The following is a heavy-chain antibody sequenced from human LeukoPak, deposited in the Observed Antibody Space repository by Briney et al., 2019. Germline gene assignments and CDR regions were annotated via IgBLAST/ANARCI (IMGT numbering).Heavy chain of an antibody. CDR1: GFTSSSYS. CDR2: LSYDGSNK. J-gene: IGHJ4*02. D-gene: IGHD6-19*01. CDR3: ARGSIAVAGEYGEVDY. Sequence: GGALGPPLAAPGFTSSSYSLQWVPQGPGRGGGGGAVLSYDGSNKYYADSVKGRFTISRDNSKNTLYLQMNSLRAEDTAVYYCARGSIAVAGEYGEVDYWGQGTLVTVSS. V-gene: IGHV3-30*04.